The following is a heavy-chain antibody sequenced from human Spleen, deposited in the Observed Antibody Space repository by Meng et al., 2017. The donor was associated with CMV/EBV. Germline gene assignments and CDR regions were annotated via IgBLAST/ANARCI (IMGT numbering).Heavy chain of an antibody. CDR1: GFTFNSFG. V-gene: IGHV3-21*01. CDR3: ARAPTSGWPLYFFDF. J-gene: IGHJ4*02. D-gene: IGHD6-19*01. CDR2: ISSGSTYM. Sequence: ETLSLTCAVSGFTFNSFGLNWVRLAPGKGLEWVSSISSGSTYMYYADSVKGRFTISRDNAKNSLYLQMNSLRAEDTAVYYCARAPTSGWPLYFFDFWGQGTMVTVSS.